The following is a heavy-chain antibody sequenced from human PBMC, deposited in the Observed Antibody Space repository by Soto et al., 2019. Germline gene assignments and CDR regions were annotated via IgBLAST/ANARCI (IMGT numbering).Heavy chain of an antibody. V-gene: IGHV4-39*02. D-gene: IGHD2-2*01. CDR3: AREARDCSNRCPGGGY. CDR1: GGSISSSSYY. CDR2: LYYNGVT. Sequence: SETLSLTCTVSGGSISSSSYYWGWIRQSPGKGLEWIGSLYYNGVTLCNPSLKSRVTISIDTSKNQFSLKLNSVTAADTAVYYCAREARDCSNRCPGGGYWGRGTQVTVSS. J-gene: IGHJ4*02.